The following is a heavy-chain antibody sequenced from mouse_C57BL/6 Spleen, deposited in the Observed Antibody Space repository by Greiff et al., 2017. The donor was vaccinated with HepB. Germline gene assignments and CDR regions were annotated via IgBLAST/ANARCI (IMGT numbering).Heavy chain of an antibody. CDR1: GFTFSSYA. V-gene: IGHV5-4*01. CDR2: ISDGGSYT. Sequence: EVKLMESGGGLVKPGGSLKLSCAASGFTFSSYAMSWVRQTPEKRLEWVATISDGGSYTYYPDNVKGRFTISRDNAKNNLYLQMSHLKSEDTAMYYCARDMSNYAWFAYWGQGTLVTVSA. D-gene: IGHD2-5*01. CDR3: ARDMSNYAWFAY. J-gene: IGHJ3*01.